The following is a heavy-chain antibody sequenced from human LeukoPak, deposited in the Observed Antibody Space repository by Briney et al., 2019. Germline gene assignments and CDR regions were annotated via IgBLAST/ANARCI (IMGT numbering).Heavy chain of an antibody. Sequence: ASVKVSCKASGYTFTSYDINWARQATGQGLEWMGWMNPNSGNTGYAQKFQGRVTMTRNTSISTAYMELSSLRSEDTAVYYCARLGTVIDNASDIWGQGTMVTVSS. D-gene: IGHD3-16*01. CDR1: GYTFTSYD. V-gene: IGHV1-8*01. CDR2: MNPNSGNT. CDR3: ARLGTVIDNASDI. J-gene: IGHJ3*02.